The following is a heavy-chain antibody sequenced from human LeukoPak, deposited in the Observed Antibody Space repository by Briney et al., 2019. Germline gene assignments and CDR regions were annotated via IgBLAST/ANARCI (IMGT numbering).Heavy chain of an antibody. CDR3: ARRTSNPVGAIDY. J-gene: IGHJ4*02. CDR2: ISSSGSP. Sequence: SETLSLTCTVSGGSISSSGYYWGWIRQPPGKGLEWIGAISSSGSPYYNPSLKSRVTISVDSSMNQFSLKLSSVTAADTAVYYCARRTSNPVGAIDYWGQGALVTVSS. CDR1: GGSISSSGYY. D-gene: IGHD1-26*01. V-gene: IGHV4-39*01.